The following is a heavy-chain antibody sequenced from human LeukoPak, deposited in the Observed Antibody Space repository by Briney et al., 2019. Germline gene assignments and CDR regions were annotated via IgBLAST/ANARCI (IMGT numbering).Heavy chain of an antibody. CDR1: GFTFSDYY. J-gene: IGHJ5*02. CDR3: ARVNYYDSSGYRSGWFDP. Sequence: PGGSLRLSCAASGFTFSDYYMSWIHQAPGKGLEWVSYISSSSSYTNYADSVKGRFTISRDNAKNSLYLQMNSLRAEDTAVYYCARVNYYDSSGYRSGWFDPWGQGTLVTVSS. CDR2: ISSSSSYT. V-gene: IGHV3-11*05. D-gene: IGHD3-22*01.